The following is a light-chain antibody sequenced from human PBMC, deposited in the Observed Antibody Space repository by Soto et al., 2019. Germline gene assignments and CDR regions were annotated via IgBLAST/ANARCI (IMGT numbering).Light chain of an antibody. Sequence: QSVLTQPPSVSAAPGQKVTISCSGSSSNIGNNYVSWYQQLPGTAPKLLIYESNKRPSGIPDRFSGSKSGTSATLGITGLQTGDEADYYCGTWDNNLSAWVFGGGTKVTVL. J-gene: IGLJ3*02. CDR1: SSNIGNNY. V-gene: IGLV1-51*02. CDR3: GTWDNNLSAWV. CDR2: ESN.